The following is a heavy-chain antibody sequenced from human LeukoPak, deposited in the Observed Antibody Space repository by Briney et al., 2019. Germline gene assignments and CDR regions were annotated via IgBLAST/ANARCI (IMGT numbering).Heavy chain of an antibody. D-gene: IGHD3-10*01. Sequence: SQTLSLTCSVSGGSISSGNYYWSWIRQPAGRGLEWIGRLYSGGGTNYNPSLKSRVTISVDTSQNHFSLRLRSVTAADTAVYYCARDQNYGSVRYYNPFDSWGQGILVTVSS. J-gene: IGHJ4*02. CDR2: LYSGGGT. V-gene: IGHV4-61*02. CDR1: GGSISSGNYY. CDR3: ARDQNYGSVRYYNPFDS.